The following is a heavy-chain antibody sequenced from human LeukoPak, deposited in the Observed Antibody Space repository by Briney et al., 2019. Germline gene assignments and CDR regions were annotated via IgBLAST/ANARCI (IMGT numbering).Heavy chain of an antibody. CDR2: ISSSSSYI. CDR3: ASIIRYYYDSSGFPSG. D-gene: IGHD3-22*01. V-gene: IGHV3-21*01. Sequence: PGGSLRLSCVVSGFTFSTYGMSWVRQAPGKGLEWVSSISSSSSYIYYADSVKGRFTISRDNAKNSLYLQMNSLRAEDTAVYYCASIIRYYYDSSGFPSGWGQGTLVTVSS. J-gene: IGHJ4*02. CDR1: GFTFSTYG.